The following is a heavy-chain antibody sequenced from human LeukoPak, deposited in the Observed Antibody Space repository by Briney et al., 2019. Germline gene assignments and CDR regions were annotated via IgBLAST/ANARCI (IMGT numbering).Heavy chain of an antibody. D-gene: IGHD2-2*01. CDR2: INPNSGGT. CDR1: GGTFSSYA. CDR3: ARVSRLGVVPAATSAFDI. Sequence: GASVKVSCKASGGTFSSYAISWVRQAPGQGLEWMGWINPNSGGTNYAQKFQGRVTMTRDTSISTAYMELSRLRSDDTAVYYCARVSRLGVVPAATSAFDIWGQGTMVTVSS. J-gene: IGHJ3*02. V-gene: IGHV1-2*02.